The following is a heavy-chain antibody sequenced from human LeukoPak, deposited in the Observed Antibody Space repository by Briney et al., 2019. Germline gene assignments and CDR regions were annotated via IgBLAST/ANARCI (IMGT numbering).Heavy chain of an antibody. CDR2: INPNSGGT. V-gene: IGHV1-2*02. CDR3: ARDYYDSSGYYSLYYFDY. D-gene: IGHD3-22*01. J-gene: IGHJ4*02. CDR1: GYTFTGYY. Sequence: ASVKVSCKASGYTFTGYYMHWVRQAPGQGLEWMGWINPNSGGTNYAQKFQGRVTMTRDMSISTAYMELSRLRSDDTAVYYCARDYYDSSGYYSLYYFDYWGQGTLVTVSS.